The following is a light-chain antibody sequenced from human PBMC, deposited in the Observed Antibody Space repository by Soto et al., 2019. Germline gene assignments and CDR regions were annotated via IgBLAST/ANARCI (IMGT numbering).Light chain of an antibody. CDR1: SSDVGGYNY. J-gene: IGLJ2*01. CDR3: SSYTSTNTPVV. CDR2: EVS. V-gene: IGLV2-14*01. Sequence: QSVLTQPASLSWSPGQTITISCTVTSSDVGGYNYVSWYQHNPGKAPKLLTYEVSNRPSGVSDRFSGSKSDNMASLTISGLQAEDEADYYCSSYTSTNTPVVFGGGTQLTVL.